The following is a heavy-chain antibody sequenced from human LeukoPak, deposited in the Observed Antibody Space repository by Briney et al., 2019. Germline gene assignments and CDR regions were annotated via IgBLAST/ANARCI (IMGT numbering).Heavy chain of an antibody. V-gene: IGHV3-74*03. Sequence: GGSLRLSCAASGFTFSGKWMHWVRQAPGKGLVWVSRIKGDGSSTTYADSVKGRFTISRDNAKNPLHLQMDSLRAEDTAVYYCARSDWLDSWGQGTLVIVSS. CDR2: IKGDGSST. J-gene: IGHJ5*01. CDR3: ARSDWLDS. CDR1: GFTFSGKW.